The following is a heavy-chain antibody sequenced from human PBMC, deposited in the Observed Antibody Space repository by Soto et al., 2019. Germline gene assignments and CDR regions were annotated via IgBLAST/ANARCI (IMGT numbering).Heavy chain of an antibody. D-gene: IGHD5-18*01. V-gene: IGHV4-31*03. CDR1: GGSISSGGYY. J-gene: IGHJ4*02. CDR2: IYYSGST. CDR3: ARDGGSYGYFVSY. Sequence: LSLTCTVSGGSISSGGYYWSWIRQHPGKGLEWIGYIYYSGSTYYNPSLKSRVTISVDTSKNQFSLKLSSVTAADTAVYYCARDGGSYGYFVSYWGQGTLVTVSS.